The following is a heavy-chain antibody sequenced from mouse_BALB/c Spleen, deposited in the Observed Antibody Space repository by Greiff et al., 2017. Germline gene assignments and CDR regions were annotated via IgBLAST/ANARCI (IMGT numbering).Heavy chain of an antibody. CDR3: ARHYYDYDEGEYYAMDY. Sequence: EVKVVESGGDLVKPGGSLKLSCAASGFTFSSYGMSWVRQTPDKRLEWVATISSGGSYTYYPDSVKGRFTISRDNAKNTLYLQMSSLKSEDTAMYYCARHYYDYDEGEYYAMDYWGQGTSVTVSS. J-gene: IGHJ4*01. V-gene: IGHV5-6*01. D-gene: IGHD2-4*01. CDR1: GFTFSSYG. CDR2: ISSGGSYT.